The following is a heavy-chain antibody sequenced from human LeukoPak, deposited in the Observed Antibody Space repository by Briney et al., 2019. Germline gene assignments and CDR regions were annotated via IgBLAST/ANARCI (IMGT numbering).Heavy chain of an antibody. Sequence: GGSLRLSCAASGFTFSSYSMNWVRQAPGKGLEWVSSISSSSSYIYYADSVKGRFTISRDNAKNSLYLQMNSLRAEDTAVYYCAREHGAYCGGDCYDYWGQGTLVTVSS. CDR3: AREHGAYCGGDCYDY. CDR1: GFTFSSYS. D-gene: IGHD2-21*01. CDR2: ISSSSSYI. V-gene: IGHV3-21*01. J-gene: IGHJ4*02.